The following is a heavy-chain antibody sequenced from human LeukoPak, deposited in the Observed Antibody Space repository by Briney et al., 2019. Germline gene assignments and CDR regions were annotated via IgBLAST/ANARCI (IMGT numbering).Heavy chain of an antibody. CDR1: GFTFSSSW. V-gene: IGHV3-74*01. Sequence: GGSLRLSCAGPGFTFSSSWIHWVRQGPGKGLVWVSRIHREESTISYADSVKGRFTISRDNAKNTLYLQMNSLRAEDTAVYYCTRGNLAAGGAFDIWGQGTVVTVSS. D-gene: IGHD6-13*01. CDR2: IHREESTI. CDR3: TRGNLAAGGAFDI. J-gene: IGHJ3*02.